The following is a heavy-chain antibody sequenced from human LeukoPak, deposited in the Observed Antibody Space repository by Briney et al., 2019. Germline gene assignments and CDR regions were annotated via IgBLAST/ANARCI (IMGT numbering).Heavy chain of an antibody. CDR2: IYYSGST. J-gene: IGHJ4*02. CDR3: AGASYDSSGVH. CDR1: GGSISSYY. Sequence: SETLSLTXTVSGGSISSYYWSWLRQPPGKGLEWIGYIYYSGSTNYNPSLKSRVTISVDTSKNQFSLKLSSVTAADTAVYYCAGASYDSSGVHWGQGTLVTVSS. V-gene: IGHV4-59*01. D-gene: IGHD3-22*01.